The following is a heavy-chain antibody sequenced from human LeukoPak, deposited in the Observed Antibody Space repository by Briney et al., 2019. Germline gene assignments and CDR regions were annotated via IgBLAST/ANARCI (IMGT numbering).Heavy chain of an antibody. Sequence: GRSLRLSCAASGFTFSSYGMHWVRQAPGKGLEWVAVIWYDGSNKYYADSVKGRFTISRDNSKNTLYLQMNSLRAEDTAVYYRARDVQYGYFDYWGQGTLVTVSS. V-gene: IGHV3-33*01. CDR2: IWYDGSNK. D-gene: IGHD3-10*01. CDR3: ARDVQYGYFDY. J-gene: IGHJ4*02. CDR1: GFTFSSYG.